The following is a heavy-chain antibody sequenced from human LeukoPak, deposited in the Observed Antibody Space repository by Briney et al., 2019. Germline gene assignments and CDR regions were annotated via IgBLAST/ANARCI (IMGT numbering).Heavy chain of an antibody. D-gene: IGHD3-3*01. CDR2: INHSGST. CDR1: GGSFNGYY. CDR3: ARGRRTIFGVVIGFDFDY. J-gene: IGHJ4*02. V-gene: IGHV4-34*01. Sequence: PSETLSLTCAVYGGSFNGYYWSWIRQPPGKGLEWIGEINHSGSTNYNPSLKSRVTISVDTSKNQFSLKLSSVTAADTAVYYCARGRRTIFGVVIGFDFDYWGQGTLVTVSS.